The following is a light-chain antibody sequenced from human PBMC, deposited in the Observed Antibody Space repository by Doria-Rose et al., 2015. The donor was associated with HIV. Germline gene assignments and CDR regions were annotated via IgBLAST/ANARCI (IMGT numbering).Light chain of an antibody. CDR2: AAS. Sequence: DIQMTQSPSSLSASIGDRVTITCRASQTVSTYLNWFQQEPGKAPKLLIHAASRLQSGVPSRFSGSGSGTDFTLTISGLQPGDFATYYCQQTYSSPPWTFGQGTKVEMK. CDR3: QQTYSSPPWT. J-gene: IGKJ1*01. CDR1: QTVSTY. V-gene: IGKV1-39*01.